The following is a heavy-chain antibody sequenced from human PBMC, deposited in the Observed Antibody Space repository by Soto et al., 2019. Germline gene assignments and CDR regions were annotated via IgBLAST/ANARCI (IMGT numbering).Heavy chain of an antibody. CDR2: IYPGDSDT. D-gene: IGHD3-10*01. Sequence: EVQLVQSGAEVKKPGESLKISCKGSGYSFTSYWIGWVRQMPGKGLEWMGIIYPGDSDTRYSPSFQGQVTISADKSISTAYLQWSSLKASDTAMYYCARHSLGQNGSGSYSRDYYYYYGMNVWGQGTTVTVSS. CDR3: ARHSLGQNGSGSYSRDYYYYYGMNV. J-gene: IGHJ6*02. V-gene: IGHV5-51*01. CDR1: GYSFTSYW.